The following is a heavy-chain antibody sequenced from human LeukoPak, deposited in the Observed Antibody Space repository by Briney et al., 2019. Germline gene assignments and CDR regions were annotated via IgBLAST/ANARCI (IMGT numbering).Heavy chain of an antibody. CDR3: ARPSVSGSYLYPLRD. D-gene: IGHD3-16*02. J-gene: IGHJ4*02. Sequence: DPGGSLRLSWAASGSTFSSYEMGWVSQAGGKGLGWVSYISSSGSTICYADSVKGPFTTSRDNAKNSLYLQMNRLRAEDTAVYYSARPSVSGSYLYPLRDWGQGTLVTVSS. CDR2: ISSSGSTI. V-gene: IGHV3-48*03. CDR1: GSTFSSYE.